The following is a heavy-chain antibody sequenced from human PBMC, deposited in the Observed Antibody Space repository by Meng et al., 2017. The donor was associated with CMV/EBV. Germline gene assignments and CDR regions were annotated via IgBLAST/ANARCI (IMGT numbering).Heavy chain of an antibody. CDR1: GFTFSSYA. V-gene: IGHV3-23*01. Sequence: GESLKISCAASGFTFSSYAMSWVCQAPGKGLEWVSAISGSGGSTYYADSVKGRFTISRDNSKNTLYLQMNSLRAEDTAVYYCAKHLRYCSSTSCRKRDYYYYYGMDVWGQGTTVTVSS. CDR3: AKHLRYCSSTSCRKRDYYYYYGMDV. J-gene: IGHJ6*02. D-gene: IGHD2-2*01. CDR2: ISGSGGST.